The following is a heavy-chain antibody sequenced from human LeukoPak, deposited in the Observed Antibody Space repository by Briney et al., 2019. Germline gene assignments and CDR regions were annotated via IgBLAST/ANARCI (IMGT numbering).Heavy chain of an antibody. Sequence: GGCLRLSCAASGITVSSYYMSWVRQAPGKGLEWVSVIYGGGGTYYADSAKGRFAISRDNSKNTLYLQISSLRAEDTAIYYCTRHQNDAFEIWGQGTMVTVSS. CDR2: IYGGGGT. V-gene: IGHV3-53*01. J-gene: IGHJ3*02. CDR3: TRHQNDAFEI. CDR1: GITVSSYY.